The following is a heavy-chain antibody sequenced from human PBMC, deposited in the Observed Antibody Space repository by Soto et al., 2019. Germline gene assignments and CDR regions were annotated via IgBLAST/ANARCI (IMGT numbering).Heavy chain of an antibody. CDR1: CGSFSGYY. Sequence: PSETLSLTCAVYCGSFSGYYWSWIRQPPGKGLEWIGEINHSGSTNYNPSLKSRVTISVDTSKNQFSLKLSSVTAADTAVYYCARVDYYYDSSGYYYGGNAFDIWGQGTMVTVS. V-gene: IGHV4-34*01. D-gene: IGHD3-22*01. CDR2: INHSGST. J-gene: IGHJ3*02. CDR3: ARVDYYYDSSGYYYGGNAFDI.